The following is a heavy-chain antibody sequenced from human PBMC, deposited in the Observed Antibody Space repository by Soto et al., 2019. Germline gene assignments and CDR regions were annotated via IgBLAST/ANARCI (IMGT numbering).Heavy chain of an antibody. CDR1: GGAISSYY. J-gene: IGHJ4*02. Sequence: QVQLQESGPRLVKPSETLSLTCTVSGGAISSYYWSWIRQPPGKGLEWIAFIYYSGSTDDNPSLTRRVTISVDTSKNQFSLRLSSVTAADTAVYYCARGWGYFDYWGQGTLVTVSS. D-gene: IGHD7-27*01. CDR2: IYYSGST. V-gene: IGHV4-59*01. CDR3: ARGWGYFDY.